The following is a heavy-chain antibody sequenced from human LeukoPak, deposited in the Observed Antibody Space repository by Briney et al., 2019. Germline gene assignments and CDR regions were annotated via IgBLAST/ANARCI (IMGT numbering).Heavy chain of an antibody. CDR3: PREETIVVIREPPP. CDR1: GFTFSNYW. D-gene: IGHD3-22*01. CDR2: INQDGNDK. Sequence: GGSLRLSCAASGFTFSNYWMSWVRQAPGKGLEWVANINQDGNDKYYVDSVKGRFTISRDNAKSSLYLQTNSLRAEDTAIYYCPREETIVVIREPPPRGQGTLVTVSS. V-gene: IGHV3-7*01. J-gene: IGHJ4*02.